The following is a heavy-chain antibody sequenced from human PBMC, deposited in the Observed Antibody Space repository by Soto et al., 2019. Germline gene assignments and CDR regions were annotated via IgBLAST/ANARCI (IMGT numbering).Heavy chain of an antibody. CDR2: IGAYNGNT. D-gene: IGHD2-15*01. V-gene: IGHV1-18*01. J-gene: IGHJ4*02. CDR3: ARDSLPMAVAAPDN. Sequence: VASVKVSCKSSGYSFRNYGITWVRQAPGQGLEWMGWIGAYNGNTNYAQKFQGRVTMTTDTSTSTAYLELRSLRSDDTAVYYCARDSLPMAVAAPDNWGQGTLVTVSS. CDR1: GYSFRNYG.